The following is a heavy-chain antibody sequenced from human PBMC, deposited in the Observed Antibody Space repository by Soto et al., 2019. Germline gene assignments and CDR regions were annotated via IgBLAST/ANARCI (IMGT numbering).Heavy chain of an antibody. CDR2: INHSGST. J-gene: IGHJ5*02. CDR1: GGSFSGYY. V-gene: IGHV4-34*01. Sequence: LSLTCAVYGGSFSGYYWSWIRQPPGKGLEWIGEINHSGSTNYNPSFKSRVTISLDTSKNQFSLKLNSVTAADTAVFYCARRTHGTNWFDPWGQGTLVTVSS. CDR3: ARRTHGTNWFDP.